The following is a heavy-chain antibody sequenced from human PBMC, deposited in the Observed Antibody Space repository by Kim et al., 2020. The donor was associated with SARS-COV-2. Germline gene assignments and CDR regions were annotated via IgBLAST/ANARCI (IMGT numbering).Heavy chain of an antibody. J-gene: IGHJ4*02. Sequence: GGSLRLSCAASGFTFSSYGMHWVRQAPGKGLEWVAVISYDGSNKYYADSVKGRFTISRDNSKNTLYLQMNSLRAEDTAVYYCARPYGSGSYYFSYWGQGTLVTVSS. V-gene: IGHV3-33*05. CDR1: GFTFSSYG. CDR3: ARPYGSGSYYFSY. CDR2: ISYDGSNK. D-gene: IGHD3-10*01.